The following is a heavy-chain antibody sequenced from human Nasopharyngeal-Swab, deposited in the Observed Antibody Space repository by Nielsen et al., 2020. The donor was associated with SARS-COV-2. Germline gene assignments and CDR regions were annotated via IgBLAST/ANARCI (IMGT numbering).Heavy chain of an antibody. Sequence: GESLKISCVASGFTFSSYAMHWVRQAPGKGLEWVAVISYDGSNKYYADSVKGRFTISRDNSKNTLYLQMNSLRAEDTAVYYCARAMGKWLQLGNWFDPWGQGTLVTVSS. CDR3: ARAMGKWLQLGNWFDP. D-gene: IGHD5-24*01. V-gene: IGHV3-30*04. CDR2: ISYDGSNK. CDR1: GFTFSSYA. J-gene: IGHJ5*02.